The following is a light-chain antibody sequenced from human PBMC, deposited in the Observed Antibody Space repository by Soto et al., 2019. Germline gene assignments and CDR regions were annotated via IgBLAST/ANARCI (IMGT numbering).Light chain of an antibody. CDR1: QSVSSY. J-gene: IGKJ1*01. Sequence: EIVLTQSPGSLSLSPGERATLSCRASQSVSSYLAWYQQKPGQAPRLLISGASSRATGFPDRFSGSGSGTDFSLTISRLEPEDSAVYYCQQYSXSPRTFGQGTKVDIK. CDR3: QQYSXSPRT. CDR2: GAS. V-gene: IGKV3-20*01.